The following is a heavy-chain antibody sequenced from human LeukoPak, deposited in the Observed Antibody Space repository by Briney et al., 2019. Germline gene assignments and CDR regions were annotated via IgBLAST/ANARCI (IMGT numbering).Heavy chain of an antibody. CDR3: ARGHDAFDI. V-gene: IGHV3-30-3*01. Sequence: SGRSLRLSCAASGFTFSSYAMHWVRQAPGKGLEWVAVISYDGSNKYYADSVKGRFTISRDNSKNTLYLQMNSLRAEDTAVYYCARGHDAFDIWGQGTMVTVSS. J-gene: IGHJ3*02. CDR2: ISYDGSNK. CDR1: GFTFSSYA.